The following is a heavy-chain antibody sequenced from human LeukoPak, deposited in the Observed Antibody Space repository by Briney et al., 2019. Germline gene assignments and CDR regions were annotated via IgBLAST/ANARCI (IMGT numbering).Heavy chain of an antibody. CDR3: ARAYCVGDCSVLHIYFDN. D-gene: IGHD2-21*02. V-gene: IGHV4-59*01. CDR1: GGSISGYY. CDR2: IYNSGNT. Sequence: SETLSLTCTVSGGSISGYYWSWIRQPPGEGLEWIGYIYNSGNTNYNPSLESRVTISVDTSKNQFSLKLTSVTAADTAVYYCARAYCVGDCSVLHIYFDNWGQGTLVTVSS. J-gene: IGHJ4*02.